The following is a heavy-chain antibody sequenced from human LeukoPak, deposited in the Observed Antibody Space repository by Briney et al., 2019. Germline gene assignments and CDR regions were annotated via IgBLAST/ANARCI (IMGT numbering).Heavy chain of an antibody. CDR2: ISSSGSTI. CDR3: ARDFLLYCSGGSCPLDY. Sequence: PGGSLRLSCAASGFTFSDNYMSWIRQAPGKGLEWVSYISSSGSTIYYADSVKGRFTISRDNAKNSLYLQMNSLRAEDTAVYYCARDFLLYCSGGSCPLDYWGQGTLVTVSS. D-gene: IGHD2-15*01. V-gene: IGHV3-11*04. J-gene: IGHJ4*02. CDR1: GFTFSDNY.